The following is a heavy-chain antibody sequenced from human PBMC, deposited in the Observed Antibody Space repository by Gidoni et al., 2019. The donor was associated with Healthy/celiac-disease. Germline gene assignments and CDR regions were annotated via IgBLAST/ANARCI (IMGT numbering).Heavy chain of an antibody. CDR1: GGSFSGYY. J-gene: IGHJ4*02. CDR2: INHSGST. D-gene: IGHD4-17*01. V-gene: IGHV4-34*01. CDR3: ARGGDHGDSSLNY. Sequence: QVQLQQWGAGLLKPSEPLSLTCAVYGGSFSGYYWSWIRQPPGKGLEWIGEINHSGSTNYNPSLKSRVTISVDTSKNQFSLKLSSVTAADTAVYYCARGGDHGDSSLNYWGQGTLVTVSS.